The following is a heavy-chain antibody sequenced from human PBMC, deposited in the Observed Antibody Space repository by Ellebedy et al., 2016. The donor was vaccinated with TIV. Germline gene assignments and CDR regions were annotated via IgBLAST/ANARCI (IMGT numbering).Heavy chain of an antibody. CDR3: VKDRKSSGVRFSADDI. CDR2: ISGTTFDT. D-gene: IGHD1-1*01. CDR1: GFTFNDYY. Sequence: GGSLRLXXAASGFTFNDYYMSWIRQAPGKGPEFVSYISGTTFDTNYADTVKGRFTISRDNSKNTLYIQMSSLRTEDTAVYYCVKDRKSSGVRFSADDIWGQGTMVTVSS. J-gene: IGHJ3*02. V-gene: IGHV3-11*06.